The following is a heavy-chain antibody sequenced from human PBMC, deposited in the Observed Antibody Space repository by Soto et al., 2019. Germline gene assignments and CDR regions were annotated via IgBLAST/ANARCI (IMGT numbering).Heavy chain of an antibody. D-gene: IGHD4-17*01. V-gene: IGHV4-39*01. CDR1: GGSITSSSYY. CDR2: IYSSGST. CDR3: ASQEVDGAYGDTFDP. J-gene: IGHJ5*02. Sequence: QLHLRESGPGLVKPSETLSLTCTVSGGSITSSSYYWGWIRQPPGKGLEWIGSIYSSGSTYYNPSLKRRVTISVDTSKNQFSLKLRTVTAADTAVYYCASQEVDGAYGDTFDPWGEGTVVPVSS.